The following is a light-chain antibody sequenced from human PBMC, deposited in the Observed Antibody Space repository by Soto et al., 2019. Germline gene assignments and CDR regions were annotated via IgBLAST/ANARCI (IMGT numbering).Light chain of an antibody. Sequence: ELLLTPSPATLSVSPGERATLSCRASQSVSSDLAWYQQKPGQAPRLLIYGASTRATDIPATFSGSGSGTDFTLTISRLEPEDFGVYFCQQYGSSPSWTFGQGTNVEI. V-gene: IGKV3-15*01. CDR1: QSVSSD. CDR3: QQYGSSPSWT. J-gene: IGKJ1*01. CDR2: GAS.